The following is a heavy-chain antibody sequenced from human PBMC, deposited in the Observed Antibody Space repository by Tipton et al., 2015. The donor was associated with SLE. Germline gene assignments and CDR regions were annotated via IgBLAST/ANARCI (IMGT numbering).Heavy chain of an antibody. D-gene: IGHD2-2*01. J-gene: IGHJ6*02. CDR3: AREEYCSSTSCLYYYYGMDV. Sequence: TLSLTCAVSGYSISSGYYWGWIRQPPGKGLEWIGSIYHSGSTYYNPSLKSRVTISVDTSKNQFSLKLSSVTAADTAVYYCAREEYCSSTSCLYYYYGMDVWGQGTTVTVSS. V-gene: IGHV4-38-2*02. CDR2: IYHSGST. CDR1: GYSISSGYY.